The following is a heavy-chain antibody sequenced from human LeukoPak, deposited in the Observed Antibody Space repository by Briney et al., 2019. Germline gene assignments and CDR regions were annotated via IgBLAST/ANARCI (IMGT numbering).Heavy chain of an antibody. CDR2: IYYSGST. CDR1: GGSISSGGYY. CDR3: ARDREGLRLDY. D-gene: IGHD4-17*01. Sequence: SETLSLTCTVSGGSISSGGYYWSWIRQHPGKGPEWIGYIYYSGSTYYNPSLESRVTISVDTSKNQFSLKLSSVTAADTAVYYCARDREGLRLDYWGQGTLVTVSS. J-gene: IGHJ4*02. V-gene: IGHV4-31*03.